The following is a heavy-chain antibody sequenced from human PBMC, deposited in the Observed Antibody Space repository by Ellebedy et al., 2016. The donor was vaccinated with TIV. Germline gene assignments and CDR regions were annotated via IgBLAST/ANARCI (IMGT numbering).Heavy chain of an antibody. V-gene: IGHV1-2*02. CDR2: INPKSDGT. Sequence: AASVKVSCKASGYTFTGYYMHWVRQAPGQGLEWMGWINPKSDGTNYAQKFQGRVIMTRDTSISTAYMELSRLRSDDTAVYYCARDRDMGIVGATLVYWGQGTLVTVSS. J-gene: IGHJ4*02. CDR1: GYTFTGYY. D-gene: IGHD1-26*01. CDR3: ARDRDMGIVGATLVY.